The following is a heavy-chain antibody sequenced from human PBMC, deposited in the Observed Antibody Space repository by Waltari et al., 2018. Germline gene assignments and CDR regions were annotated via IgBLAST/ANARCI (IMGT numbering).Heavy chain of an antibody. D-gene: IGHD2-15*01. Sequence: QVQLVQSGAEVKKPGSSVKVSCKASGGSCSSYAISWGRQARGQGLEWMGGIIPIFGTANYAQKFQGRVTITADKSTSTAYMELSSLRSEDTAVYYCAREAIGSGYYQGMDVWGQGTTVTVSS. CDR2: IIPIFGTA. J-gene: IGHJ6*02. CDR1: GGSCSSYA. CDR3: AREAIGSGYYQGMDV. V-gene: IGHV1-69*06.